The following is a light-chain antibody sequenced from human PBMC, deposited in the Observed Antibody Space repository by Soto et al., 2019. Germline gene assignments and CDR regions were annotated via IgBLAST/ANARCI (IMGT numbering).Light chain of an antibody. Sequence: TRSRGPVSLCTGERATLSFRASRSVSSGYLAWYQQKPGQAPRLLISDASNRATGIPDRFSGSGSGTDFTLAISILEPEDLAVYYCQQYGSPPQTFGGGTKVDI. J-gene: IGKJ4*01. CDR2: DAS. CDR3: QQYGSPPQT. V-gene: IGKV3-20*01. CDR1: RSVSSGY.